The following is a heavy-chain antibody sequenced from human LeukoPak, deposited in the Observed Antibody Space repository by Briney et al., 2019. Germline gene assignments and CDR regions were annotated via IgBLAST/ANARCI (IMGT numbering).Heavy chain of an antibody. CDR2: IYYSGST. CDR1: GASFSSSTYY. D-gene: IGHD6-19*01. V-gene: IGHV4-61*01. CDR3: ARDPYSSGWVDY. Sequence: SETLSLTCTVSGASFSSSTYYWGWIRQPPGKGLEWIGYIYYSGSTNYNPSLKSRVTISVDTSKNQFSLKLSSVTAADTAVYYCARDPYSSGWVDYWGQGTLVTVSS. J-gene: IGHJ4*02.